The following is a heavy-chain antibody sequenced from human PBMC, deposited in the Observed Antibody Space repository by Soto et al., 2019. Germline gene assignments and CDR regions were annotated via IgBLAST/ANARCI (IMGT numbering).Heavy chain of an antibody. CDR3: ARGRWGMHYYGSGQSYYFDY. CDR1: GFTXSSYG. J-gene: IGHJ4*02. CDR2: IWEDGSNK. V-gene: IGHV3-33*01. Sequence: GGSVRLACAASGFTXSSYGMHWVSEAPGKGLEWVAGIWEDGSNKYYADSVKGRFTISRDNSKNTLYLQMNSLRAEDTAVYYCARGRWGMHYYGSGQSYYFDYSGQGTLVTVSS. D-gene: IGHD3-10*01.